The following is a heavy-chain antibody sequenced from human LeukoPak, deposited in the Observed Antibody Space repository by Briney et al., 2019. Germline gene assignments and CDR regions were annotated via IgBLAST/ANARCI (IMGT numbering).Heavy chain of an antibody. V-gene: IGHV1-24*01. J-gene: IGHJ4*02. Sequence: GASVKVSCKVSGYTLTELSMHWVRQAPGKGLEWMGGFDPEDGETIYAQKFQGRVTMTEDTSTDTAYMELSSLRSEDTAVYYCATWFIRGVIHSFDYWGQGTLVTVSS. D-gene: IGHD3-10*01. CDR3: ATWFIRGVIHSFDY. CDR2: FDPEDGET. CDR1: GYTLTELS.